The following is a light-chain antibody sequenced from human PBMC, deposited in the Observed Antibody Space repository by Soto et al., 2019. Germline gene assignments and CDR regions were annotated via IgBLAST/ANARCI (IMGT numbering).Light chain of an antibody. J-gene: IGKJ4*01. Sequence: EIVMTQSPATLSVSPGERATLSCRASQSVNSKLAWYQQKPGQAPRLLIHDASTRATGIPVRFSGSGSGTEFTLNISSLQSEDFAVYYCQQYNNWPLGFGGGTKVEIK. CDR1: QSVNSK. CDR2: DAS. CDR3: QQYNNWPLG. V-gene: IGKV3-15*01.